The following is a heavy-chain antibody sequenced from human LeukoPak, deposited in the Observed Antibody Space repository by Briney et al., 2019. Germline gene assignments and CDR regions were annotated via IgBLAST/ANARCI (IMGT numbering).Heavy chain of an antibody. CDR3: ARDRFYYDSSGYYYD. J-gene: IGHJ4*02. Sequence: GASVKVSCKASGYTFTGYYMHWVREAPGQGLEWMGWINPNSGGTYYAQKFQGRVTMTRDTSISTAYMELSRLRSDDTAVYYCARDRFYYDSSGYYYDWGQGTLVTVSS. V-gene: IGHV1-2*02. D-gene: IGHD3-22*01. CDR1: GYTFTGYY. CDR2: INPNSGGT.